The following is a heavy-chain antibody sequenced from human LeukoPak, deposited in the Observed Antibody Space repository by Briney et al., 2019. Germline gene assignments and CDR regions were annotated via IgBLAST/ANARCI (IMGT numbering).Heavy chain of an antibody. CDR1: GFTFGDYA. J-gene: IGHJ4*02. D-gene: IGHD5-18*01. CDR2: IRRKVYGGTT. V-gene: IGHV3-49*04. Sequence: GGSLRLSCTASGFTFGDYAMSWVRQAPGKGLEWVGFIRRKVYGGTTEYAASVKVRFTISSDDSKSIAYLQMNSLKTEDTAVYYCTRVWLQYFDYWGQGTLVTVSS. CDR3: TRVWLQYFDY.